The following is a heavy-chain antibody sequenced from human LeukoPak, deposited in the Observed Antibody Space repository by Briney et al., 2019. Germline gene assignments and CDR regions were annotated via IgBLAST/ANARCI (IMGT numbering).Heavy chain of an antibody. CDR3: ARSVRREYYFDY. CDR1: GFTVSSNY. CDR2: IYSGGST. D-gene: IGHD3-10*01. V-gene: IGHV3-53*01. Sequence: GGSLRLSCAASGFTVSSNYMTWVRQAPGKGLEWVSVIYSGGSTYYADSMKGRFTISIDNSKNTLYLQMSSLRAEDTAVYYCARSVRREYYFDYWGQGTLVTVSS. J-gene: IGHJ4*02.